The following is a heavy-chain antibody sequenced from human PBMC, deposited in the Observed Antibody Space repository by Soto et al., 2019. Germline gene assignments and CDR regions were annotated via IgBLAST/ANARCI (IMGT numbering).Heavy chain of an antibody. V-gene: IGHV4-59*01. CDR1: GGSISSYY. CDR2: VYYSGST. CDR3: AREDNSGWTRWFDP. D-gene: IGHD6-19*01. J-gene: IGHJ5*02. Sequence: PSETLSLTCPVSGGSISSYYLSWIRQPPGKGLEWIGYVYYSGSTNYNPSLKSRVTISVDTSKNQFSLKLNSVTAADTAVYYCAREDNSGWTRWFDPWGQGTLVTVSS.